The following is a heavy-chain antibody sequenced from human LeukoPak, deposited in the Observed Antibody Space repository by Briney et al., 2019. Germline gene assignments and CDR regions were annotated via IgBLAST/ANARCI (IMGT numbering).Heavy chain of an antibody. CDR3: ARAAISKDSSGYFY. Sequence: ASVKVSCKASGYTFTSYGITWVRQAPGQGLEWMGWISGNNGNTNYAQKLQGRVTMTTDTSTSTVYMELRGLRSDDTAVYYCARAAISKDSSGYFYWGQGTLVTVSS. J-gene: IGHJ4*02. V-gene: IGHV1-18*01. CDR1: GYTFTSYG. D-gene: IGHD3-22*01. CDR2: ISGNNGNT.